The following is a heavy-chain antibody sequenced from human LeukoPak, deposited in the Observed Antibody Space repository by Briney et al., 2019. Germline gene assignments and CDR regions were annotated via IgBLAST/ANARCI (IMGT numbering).Heavy chain of an antibody. Sequence: PSETLSLTCTVSGGSISSTNYYWDWIRQPPGKGLEWIGNIYSSGSTYYNPSLKRRVTISVDTSKNQFSLKLSSVTAADTAVYYCAKEGCSDGSCYGYWGQGTLVTVSS. CDR1: GGSISSTNYY. J-gene: IGHJ4*02. CDR3: AKEGCSDGSCYGY. D-gene: IGHD2-15*01. CDR2: IYSSGST. V-gene: IGHV4-39*02.